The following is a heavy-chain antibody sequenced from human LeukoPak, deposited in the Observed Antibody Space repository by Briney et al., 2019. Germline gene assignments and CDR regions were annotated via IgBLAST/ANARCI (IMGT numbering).Heavy chain of an antibody. CDR1: GFSFSRYY. V-gene: IGHV3-74*01. CDR2: IKGDSSDT. J-gene: IGHJ4*02. D-gene: IGHD4-11*01. CDR3: ARGIDYNFDY. Sequence: GGSLRLSCVASGFSFSRYYIHWVRQAPGKGLVWVSRIKGDSSDTIYADSVKGRFTISRDDSKNMLYLQMNSLRVEDTAVYYCARGIDYNFDYWGQGTLVTVSS.